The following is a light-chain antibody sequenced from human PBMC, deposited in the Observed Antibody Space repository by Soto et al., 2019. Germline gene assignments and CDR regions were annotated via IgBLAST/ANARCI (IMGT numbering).Light chain of an antibody. V-gene: IGKV3D-15*01. Sequence: EIELQHSPAPLSVSPGERATLYCRAGQRVSTNVAWYQQKPGQAPRLLISGASMRATTTTAKFSGSGSGTEFTRTISSLHSEDFAVDDCQHYNKWPPWTFGQGTKVDIK. CDR2: GAS. CDR1: QRVSTN. CDR3: QHYNKWPPWT. J-gene: IGKJ1*01.